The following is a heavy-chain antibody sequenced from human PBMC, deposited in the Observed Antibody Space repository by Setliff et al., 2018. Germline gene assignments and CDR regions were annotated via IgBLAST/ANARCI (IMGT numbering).Heavy chain of an antibody. D-gene: IGHD6-19*01. CDR1: GFTFSSYS. CDR2: ISSSSSYI. V-gene: IGHV3-21*01. Sequence: GGSLRLSCAASGFTFSSYSMNWVRQAPGKGLEWVSSISSSSSYIYYADSVKGRFTIARDNAKNSLYLQMNSLRAEDTAVYYCARGWPIAVDAFDIWGQGTMVTVSS. J-gene: IGHJ3*02. CDR3: ARGWPIAVDAFDI.